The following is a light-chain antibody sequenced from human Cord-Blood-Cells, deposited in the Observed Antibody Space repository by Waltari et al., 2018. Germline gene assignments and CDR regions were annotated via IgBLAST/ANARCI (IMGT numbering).Light chain of an antibody. V-gene: IGKV3-11*01. J-gene: IGKJ4*02. Sequence: DIVLTQSPPTLSLSPGERATLPCRASQSVSSYLTWYQQKPGQAQRLLMYDASNRATGIPAGFIGSGSGKDFTLTISSQEPEDVAVYCCQQRSIWPRLTFGGGRKVEIK. CDR2: DAS. CDR3: QQRSIWPRLT. CDR1: QSVSSY.